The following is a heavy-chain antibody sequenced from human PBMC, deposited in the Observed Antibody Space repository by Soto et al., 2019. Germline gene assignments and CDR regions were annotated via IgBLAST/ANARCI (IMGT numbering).Heavy chain of an antibody. CDR2: ISYDGSNK. Sequence: QVQLVESGGGVVQPGRSLRLSCAASGFTFSSYGMHWVRQAPGKGLEWVAVISYDGSNKYYADSVKGRFTISRDNSKNTLYLQMNSLRAEDTAVYYCAKDHTVPFDYWCQGTLVTVSS. CDR3: AKDHTVPFDY. CDR1: GFTFSSYG. J-gene: IGHJ4*02. D-gene: IGHD4-17*01. V-gene: IGHV3-30*18.